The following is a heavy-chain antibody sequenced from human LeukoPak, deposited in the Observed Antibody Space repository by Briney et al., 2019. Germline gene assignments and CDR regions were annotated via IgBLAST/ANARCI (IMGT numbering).Heavy chain of an antibody. V-gene: IGHV3-23*01. J-gene: IGHJ6*02. Sequence: GGSLRLSCAASGFTFSSYEMNWVRQAPGKGLEWVSTISGRGDGTYYADSVKGRFAISRDNSKNTLYLQMNSLRPEDTAVYSCAKDRVPAAKSLSYYYGMDVWGQGTTVTVSS. CDR1: GFTFSSYE. D-gene: IGHD2-2*01. CDR3: AKDRVPAAKSLSYYYGMDV. CDR2: ISGRGDGT.